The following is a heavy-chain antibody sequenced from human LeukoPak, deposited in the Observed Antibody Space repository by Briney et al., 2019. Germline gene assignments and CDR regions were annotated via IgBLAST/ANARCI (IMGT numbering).Heavy chain of an antibody. D-gene: IGHD2-15*01. CDR3: ARVRRLVTATTPYFDY. CDR2: IYNSGSS. Sequence: PSQTLSLTCTVSGGPMSSYQWSWIRQPPGKGLEWIGRIYNSGSSNYNPSTPSLKSRVTISIDPSKNQFSLKLSSVTAADPAVYYCARVRRLVTATTPYFDYWGQGTLVTVSS. V-gene: IGHV4-4*07. CDR1: GGPMSSYQ. J-gene: IGHJ4*02.